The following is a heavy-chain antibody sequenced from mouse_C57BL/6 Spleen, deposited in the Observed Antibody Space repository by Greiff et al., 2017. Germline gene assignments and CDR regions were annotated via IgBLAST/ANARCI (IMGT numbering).Heavy chain of an antibody. J-gene: IGHJ3*01. V-gene: IGHV1-54*01. D-gene: IGHD1-1*01. CDR2: INPGSGGT. CDR1: GYAFTNYL. CDR3: ASLSITTVVPRFAY. Sequence: VQLQQSGAELVRPGTSVKVSCKASGYAFTNYLIEWVKQRPGQGLEGIGVINPGSGGTNYNEKFKGKATLTADKSSSTAYMQLSSLTSEDSAVYFCASLSITTVVPRFAYWGQGTLVTVSA.